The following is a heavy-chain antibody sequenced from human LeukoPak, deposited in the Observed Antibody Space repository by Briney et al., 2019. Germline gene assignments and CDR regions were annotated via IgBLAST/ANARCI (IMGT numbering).Heavy chain of an antibody. J-gene: IGHJ3*02. Sequence: PGGSLRLSCAASGFTFSSYAMSWVRQAPGKGLEWVSAISGSGGSTYYADSVKGRFTISRDNSKNTLYLQMNSLRAEDTAVYYCAKARVVPEFLDAFDIWGQGTMVTVAS. CDR2: ISGSGGST. D-gene: IGHD2-2*01. CDR3: AKARVVPEFLDAFDI. V-gene: IGHV3-23*01. CDR1: GFTFSSYA.